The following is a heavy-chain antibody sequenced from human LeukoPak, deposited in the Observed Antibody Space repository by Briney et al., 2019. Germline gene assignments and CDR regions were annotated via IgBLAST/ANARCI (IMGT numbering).Heavy chain of an antibody. CDR1: GGTFSRYA. CDR3: ASKGGVYSSSWYSNYYYYYMDV. Sequence: ASVKVSCKASGGTFSRYAISWVRQAPGQGLEWMGGIIPIFDSANYAQKFQGRVTITADESTSTAYMELSSLRSEDTAVYYCASKGGVYSSSWYSNYYYYYMDVWGKGTTVTVSS. J-gene: IGHJ6*03. D-gene: IGHD6-13*01. CDR2: IIPIFDSA. V-gene: IGHV1-69*13.